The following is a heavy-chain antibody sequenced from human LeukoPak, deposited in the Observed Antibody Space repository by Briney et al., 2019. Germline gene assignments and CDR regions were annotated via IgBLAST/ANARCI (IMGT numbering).Heavy chain of an antibody. V-gene: IGHV3-30*18. J-gene: IGHJ4*02. CDR2: ISYDGSNK. CDR1: GFTFSSYG. Sequence: GRSLRLSCAASGFTFSSYGMHWVRQAPGKGLEWVAVISYDGSNKYYADSVKGRFTISRDNSKNTLYLQMNSLRAEDTAVYYCAKGRRVGSLIAADYWGQGTLVTASS. CDR3: AKGRRVGSLIAADY. D-gene: IGHD6-13*01.